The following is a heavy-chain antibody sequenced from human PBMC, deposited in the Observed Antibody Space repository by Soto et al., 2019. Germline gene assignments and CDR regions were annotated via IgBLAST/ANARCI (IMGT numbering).Heavy chain of an antibody. CDR3: ARDAPTLLRYVDWLSNPNYGMDV. Sequence: ASVKVSCKASGYTFTSYAMNWVRQAPGQGLEWMGWINTNTGNPTYAQGFTGRFVFSLDTSVSTAYLQICSLKAEDTAVYYCARDAPTLLRYVDWLSNPNYGMDVWGQGTTVTVSS. V-gene: IGHV7-4-1*01. CDR1: GYTFTSYA. CDR2: INTNTGNP. J-gene: IGHJ6*02. D-gene: IGHD3-9*01.